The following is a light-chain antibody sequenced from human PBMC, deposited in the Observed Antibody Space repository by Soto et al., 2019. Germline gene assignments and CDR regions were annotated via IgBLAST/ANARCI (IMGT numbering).Light chain of an antibody. CDR2: GAS. CDR3: QQYGSSGT. Sequence: EIVLTQSPGTLSLSPGESATLSCRASQSVSNNYLAWYQQKPGQAPRLLIYGASNRATGIPDRFSGSGSGTDFTLTISRLEPEDFAVYYCQQYGSSGTFGPGTKVDIK. J-gene: IGKJ3*01. CDR1: QSVSNNY. V-gene: IGKV3-20*01.